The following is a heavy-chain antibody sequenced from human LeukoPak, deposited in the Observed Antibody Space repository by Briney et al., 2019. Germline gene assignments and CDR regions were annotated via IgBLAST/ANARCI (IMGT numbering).Heavy chain of an antibody. J-gene: IGHJ3*02. CDR3: ARRVGAVLRFLEWLTNAFDI. V-gene: IGHV4-4*02. D-gene: IGHD3-3*01. CDR1: GGSISSSNW. CDR2: IYHSGST. Sequence: SGTLSLTCAVSGGSISSSNWWSWVRQPPGKGLEWIGEIYHSGSTNYNPSLKSRVTISVDTSKNQFSLKLSSVTAADTAVYYCARRVGAVLRFLEWLTNAFDIWGQGTMVTVSS.